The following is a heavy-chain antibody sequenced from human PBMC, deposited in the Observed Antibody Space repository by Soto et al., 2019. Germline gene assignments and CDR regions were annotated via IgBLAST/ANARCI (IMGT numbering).Heavy chain of an antibody. D-gene: IGHD6-19*01. CDR2: ISAYNGNT. Sequence: ASVKVSCKASGYTFTSYVISWVRQAPGQGLEWMGWISAYNGNTNYAQKLQGRVTMTTDTSTSTAYMELRSLRSDDTAVYYCARVEQWLVSYYYGMDVWGQGTTVTVSS. CDR1: GYTFTSYV. J-gene: IGHJ6*02. V-gene: IGHV1-18*01. CDR3: ARVEQWLVSYYYGMDV.